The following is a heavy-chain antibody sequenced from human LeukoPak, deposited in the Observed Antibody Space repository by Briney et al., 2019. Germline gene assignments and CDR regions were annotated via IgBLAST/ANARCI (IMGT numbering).Heavy chain of an antibody. J-gene: IGHJ4*02. CDR3: AREQRTFDY. Sequence: GGSLRLSCVASGFTFSNYWMNWVRQAPGKGLEWVANIKPDGGEQYYVDSVKGRFTISRDNADNSLYLQLSSLRAEDTAVYYCAREQRTFDYWDQGILVTVSS. CDR2: IKPDGGEQ. CDR1: GFTFSNYW. V-gene: IGHV3-7*03. D-gene: IGHD5-24*01.